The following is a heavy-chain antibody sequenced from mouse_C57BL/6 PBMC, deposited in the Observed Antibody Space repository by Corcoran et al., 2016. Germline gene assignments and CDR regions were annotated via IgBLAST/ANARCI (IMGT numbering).Heavy chain of an antibody. J-gene: IGHJ4*01. D-gene: IGHD2-3*01. CDR1: GYSIPSGYY. CDR2: ISYDGSN. CDR3: ARDDGYYYAMDY. Sequence: DVQLQESGPGLVKPSQSLSLTCSVTGYSIPSGYYWNWIRQFPGNKLEWMGYISYDGSNNYNPSLKNRISITRDTSKNQFFLKLNSVTTEDTATYYCARDDGYYYAMDYWGQGTSVTVSS. V-gene: IGHV3-6*01.